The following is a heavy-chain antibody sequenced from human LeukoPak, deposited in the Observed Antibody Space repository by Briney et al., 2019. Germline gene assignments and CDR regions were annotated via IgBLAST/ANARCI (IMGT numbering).Heavy chain of an antibody. CDR3: ARDRDSGYENRLDP. CDR2: ISTTSSTI. J-gene: IGHJ5*02. Sequence: GGSLRLSCAASGFTFSSFGMNWVRQAPGKGLEWVSYISTTSSTIFYADSVKGRFTISRDNAKNSVYLQMIILGFENTAVYYCARDRDSGYENRLDPWGQGTLVNVSS. D-gene: IGHD5-12*01. V-gene: IGHV3-48*01. CDR1: GFTFSSFG.